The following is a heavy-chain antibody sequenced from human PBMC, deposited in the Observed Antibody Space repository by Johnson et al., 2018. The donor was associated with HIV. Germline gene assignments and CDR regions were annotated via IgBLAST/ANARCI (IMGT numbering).Heavy chain of an antibody. J-gene: IGHJ3*02. D-gene: IGHD1-14*01. CDR1: GFTSNSFG. CDR2: LCSAGINQ. V-gene: IGHV3-33*06. CDR3: AKGGSLTQDAPFDI. Sequence: QVQLLESVGGLVHPGSAISLCCSASGFTSNSFGLHWVLHAPAPGLGRGDVLCSAGINQYSAGSVRDRFTISRDNSKNTLYLQMNSLSAEDTAVYYCAKGGSLTQDAPFDIWGQGTMVTVSS.